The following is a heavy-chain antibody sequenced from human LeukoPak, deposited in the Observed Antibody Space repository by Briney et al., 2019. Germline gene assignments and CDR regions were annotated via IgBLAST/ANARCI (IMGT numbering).Heavy chain of an antibody. Sequence: GGSLRLSCAVSGSTFSSYWMHWVRQVPGEGLVWVSRINTDGRTTTYADSVKGRFTISRDNAKNMLYLQMNSLRAEDTAVYYCARIEDRGAAFDSWGQGTLVTVSS. CDR1: GSTFSSYW. J-gene: IGHJ4*02. D-gene: IGHD3-22*01. CDR3: ARIEDRGAAFDS. V-gene: IGHV3-74*01. CDR2: INTDGRTT.